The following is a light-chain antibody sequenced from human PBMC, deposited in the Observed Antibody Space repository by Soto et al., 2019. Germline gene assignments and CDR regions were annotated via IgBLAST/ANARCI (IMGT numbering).Light chain of an antibody. CDR3: GAWDRGLKAEV. Sequence: QSVLTQPPSVSAAPGEKVTISCSGSSSNIGRNYVSWYQQLPGSAPKLLIYENDRRPSGIPDRFSGSKSGTTATLGITGLQTGYAAYYYCGAWDRGLKAEVFGGGTQRTVL. J-gene: IGLJ7*01. CDR1: SSNIGRNY. CDR2: END. V-gene: IGLV1-51*02.